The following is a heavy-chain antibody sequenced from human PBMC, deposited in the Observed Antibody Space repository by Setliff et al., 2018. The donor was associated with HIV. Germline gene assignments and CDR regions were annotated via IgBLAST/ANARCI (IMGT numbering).Heavy chain of an antibody. CDR2: ISSSSSTI. J-gene: IGHJ4*02. D-gene: IGHD4-17*01. V-gene: IGHV3-48*01. CDR1: GFTFSSYA. Sequence: GGSLRLSCAASGFTFSSYAMNWVRQAPGKGLEWVSYISSSSSTIYYADSVKGRFTISRDNAKNALYLQMNCLRAEDTAVYYCARISSDYGGIVGGDYWGQGTLVTVSS. CDR3: ARISSDYGGIVGGDY.